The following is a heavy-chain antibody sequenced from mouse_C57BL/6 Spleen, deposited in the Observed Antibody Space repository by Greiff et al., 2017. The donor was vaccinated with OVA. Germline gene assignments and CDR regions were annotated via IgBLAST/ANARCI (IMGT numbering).Heavy chain of an antibody. CDR3: ARSRSDY. J-gene: IGHJ2*01. CDR2: IDPSDSYT. Sequence: QVQLQQPGAELVKPGASVKLSCKASGYTFTSYWMQWVKQRPGQGLEWIGEIDPSDSYTNYNQKFKGKATLTVDTSSSTAYMQLSSLTSEDSAVYYCARSRSDYWGQGTTLTGSS. V-gene: IGHV1-50*01. D-gene: IGHD3-1*01. CDR1: GYTFTSYW.